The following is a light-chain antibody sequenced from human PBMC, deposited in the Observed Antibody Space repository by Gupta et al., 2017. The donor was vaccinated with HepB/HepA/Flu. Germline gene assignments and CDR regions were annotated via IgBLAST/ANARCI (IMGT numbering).Light chain of an antibody. Sequence: QSVLTQPPSVSGTLGQRVIISCSGSSSNIEVNNVNWYQQFPGTAPNLRSYTNYHRPSGVNDRVSGSKAGTSESPEPSVLPPEEYAKFVGAAWDDRLKESVFGGGTQLTVL. CDR3: AAWDDRLKESV. CDR1: SSNIEVNN. J-gene: IGLJ2*01. CDR2: TNY. V-gene: IGLV1-44*01.